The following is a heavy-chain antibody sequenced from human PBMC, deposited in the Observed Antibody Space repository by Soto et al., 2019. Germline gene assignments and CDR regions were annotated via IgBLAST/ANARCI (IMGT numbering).Heavy chain of an antibody. CDR3: ATLIPDFWSGYYS. V-gene: IGHV1-24*01. J-gene: IGHJ4*02. CDR1: GYTLTELS. D-gene: IGHD3-3*01. Sequence: GXSGKVSCEVSGYTLTELSMHWVRQAPGKGLEWMGGFDPEDGETIYAQKFQGRVTMTEDTSTDTAYMELSSLRSEDTAVYYCATLIPDFWSGYYSWGQGTLVTASS. CDR2: FDPEDGET.